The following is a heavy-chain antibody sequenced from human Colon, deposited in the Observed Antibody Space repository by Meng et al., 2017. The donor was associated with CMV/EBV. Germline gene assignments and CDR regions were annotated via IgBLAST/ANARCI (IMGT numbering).Heavy chain of an antibody. V-gene: IGHV1-18*01. CDR3: ARGGTYNWDSSAPYGDAFEI. D-gene: IGHD1/OR15-1a*01. CDR1: GYTFRNYG. Sequence: ASVKVSCKASGYTFRNYGISWVRQAPGQGLEWMGWISVFSGNRRSAQKFQGRVNMTTDTTTRTAYMELRGLTSDDTAVYYCARGGTYNWDSSAPYGDAFEIWGQGTTVTVSS. J-gene: IGHJ3*02. CDR2: ISVFSGNR.